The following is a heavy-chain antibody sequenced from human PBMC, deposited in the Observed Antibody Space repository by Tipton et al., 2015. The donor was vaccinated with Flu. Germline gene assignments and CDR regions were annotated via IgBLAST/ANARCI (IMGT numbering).Heavy chain of an antibody. CDR2: IYYSGST. CDR3: ARGYCSGGSCLGHNWFDP. CDR1: GGSISSSSYY. J-gene: IGHJ5*02. Sequence: TLSLTCTVSGGSISSSSYYWSWIRQPPGKGLEWIGYIYYSGSTNYNPSLKSRVTISVDTSKNQFSLKLSSVTAADTAVYYCARGYCSGGSCLGHNWFDPWGQGTLVTVSS. V-gene: IGHV4-61*01. D-gene: IGHD2-15*01.